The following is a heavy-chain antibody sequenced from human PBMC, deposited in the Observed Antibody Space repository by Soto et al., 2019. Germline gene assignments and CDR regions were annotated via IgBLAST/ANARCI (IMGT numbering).Heavy chain of an antibody. D-gene: IGHD2-2*02. CDR2: SYYSGTT. Sequence: SETLSLTCTVSGASISVPSYYWTRIRQPTGMGIEWIGSSYYSGTTYFNPSLQSRATISVDTSKNQFSLRLTSVTAADTAMDYYTRLYDGNGNYFDPWGPGALVTVSS. V-gene: IGHV4-39*01. CDR3: TRLYDGNGNYFDP. J-gene: IGHJ5*02. CDR1: GASISVPSYY.